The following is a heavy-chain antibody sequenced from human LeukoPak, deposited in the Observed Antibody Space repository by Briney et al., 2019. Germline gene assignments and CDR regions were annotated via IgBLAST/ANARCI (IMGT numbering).Heavy chain of an antibody. CDR2: NYYSGST. J-gene: IGHJ6*02. CDR3: ARDLYGSGSYELGMDV. Sequence: SETLSLTCTVSGGSISSGGYYWSWIRQHPGKGLEWIGYNYYSGSTYYNPSLKSRVTISVDTSKNQFSLKLSSVTAADTAVYYCARDLYGSGSYELGMDVWGQGTTVTVSS. CDR1: GGSISSGGYY. D-gene: IGHD3-10*01. V-gene: IGHV4-31*03.